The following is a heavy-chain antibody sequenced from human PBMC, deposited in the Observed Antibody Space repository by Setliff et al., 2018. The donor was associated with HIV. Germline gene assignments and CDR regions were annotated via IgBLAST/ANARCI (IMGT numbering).Heavy chain of an antibody. CDR3: ARDFKRYNSPCRFDP. CDR1: GVSITNGTFY. CDR2: IAKTGST. V-gene: IGHV4-61*02. J-gene: IGHJ5*02. Sequence: PSETLSLTCTVSGVSITNGTFYWNWIRQPAGKGLEWIGRIAKTGSTNYNPSLKSRLTISMDTSKNQFSLKLNSVTAADTAVYYCARDFKRYNSPCRFDPWGPGTLVTV. D-gene: IGHD5-12*01.